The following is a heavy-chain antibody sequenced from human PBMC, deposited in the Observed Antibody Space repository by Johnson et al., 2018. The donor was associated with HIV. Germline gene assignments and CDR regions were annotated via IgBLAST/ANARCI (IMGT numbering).Heavy chain of an antibody. V-gene: IGHV3-30*02. CDR3: ARAGRFGELLYWYAFDI. J-gene: IGHJ3*02. CDR1: VFTFSSYG. D-gene: IGHD3-10*01. CDR2: IRYDGSNK. Sequence: QVQVVESGGGVVQPGGSLRLSCAASVFTFSSYGMHWVRQAPGKGLEWVAFIRYDGSNKYYADSVKGRFTISRDNSKNTLYLQMNSLRAEDTAVYYCARAGRFGELLYWYAFDIWGQGTMVTVSS.